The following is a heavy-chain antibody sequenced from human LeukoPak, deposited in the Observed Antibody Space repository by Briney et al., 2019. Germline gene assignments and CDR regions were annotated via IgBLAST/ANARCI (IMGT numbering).Heavy chain of an antibody. D-gene: IGHD3-10*01. CDR1: GFTFSSYE. Sequence: GGSLRLSCAASGFTFSSYEMNWVRQAPGKGLEWVSYIISSGSTIYYADSVKGRFTNSRDNAKNSLYLQMNSLRAEDTAIYYCARERDGSGSFDYWGQGTLVTVSS. CDR3: ARERDGSGSFDY. J-gene: IGHJ4*02. V-gene: IGHV3-48*03. CDR2: IISSGSTI.